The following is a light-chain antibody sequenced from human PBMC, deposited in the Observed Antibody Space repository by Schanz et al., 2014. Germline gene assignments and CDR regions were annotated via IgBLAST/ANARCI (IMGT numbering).Light chain of an antibody. CDR1: SSDVGGYNY. CDR2: DVN. CDR3: SAYTSSSTLV. J-gene: IGLJ2*01. V-gene: IGLV2-14*03. Sequence: QSALTQPASVSGSPGQSITISCTGTSSDVGGYNYVSWYQQHPGKAPKLMIYDVNNRPSGVSNRFSGSTSGNTASLTISGLKAEDEADYYCSAYTSSSTLVFGGGTMLTVL.